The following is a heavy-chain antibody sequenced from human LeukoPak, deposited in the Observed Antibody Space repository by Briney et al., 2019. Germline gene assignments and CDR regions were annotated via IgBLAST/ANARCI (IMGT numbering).Heavy chain of an antibody. V-gene: IGHV1-18*04. CDR2: ISTNNGNT. Sequence: ASVKVSCKASAYTFTSYGISWVRQAPGQGLEWMGWISTNNGNTNYAQKFQDRVTMTTDTSTSTAYMELRNLRSDDTAVYYCARDRWALGYCSGDSCYQFDYWGQGTLVTVS. CDR1: AYTFTSYG. J-gene: IGHJ4*02. D-gene: IGHD2-15*01. CDR3: ARDRWALGYCSGDSCYQFDY.